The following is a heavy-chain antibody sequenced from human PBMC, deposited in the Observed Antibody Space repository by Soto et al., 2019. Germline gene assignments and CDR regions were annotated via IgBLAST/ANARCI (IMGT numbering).Heavy chain of an antibody. Sequence: GASVKVSCKASGGTFSSYAISRVRQAPVQWLEWMGAFIPIFGTANYAQKFQGRVTITADESTSTAYMELSSLRSEDTAVYYCATPVGGRDGYATVYAFEIWGQGTMVTVSS. CDR2: FIPIFGTA. CDR1: GGTFSSYA. J-gene: IGHJ3*02. D-gene: IGHD5-12*01. V-gene: IGHV1-69*13. CDR3: ATPVGGRDGYATVYAFEI.